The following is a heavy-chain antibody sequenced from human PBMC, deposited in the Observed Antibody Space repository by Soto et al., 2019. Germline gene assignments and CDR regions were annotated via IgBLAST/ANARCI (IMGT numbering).Heavy chain of an antibody. D-gene: IGHD3-10*01. CDR1: GFTFSGSA. J-gene: IGHJ4*02. Sequence: GGSLRLSCAASGFTFSGSAMHWVRQASGKGLEWVGRIRSKANSYATAYAASVKGRFTISRDNAKNSLYLQVNSLSDEDTAVYYCATSRFGELWVPFDYWGQGTLVTVSS. CDR3: ATSRFGELWVPFDY. CDR2: IRSKANSYAT. V-gene: IGHV3-73*01.